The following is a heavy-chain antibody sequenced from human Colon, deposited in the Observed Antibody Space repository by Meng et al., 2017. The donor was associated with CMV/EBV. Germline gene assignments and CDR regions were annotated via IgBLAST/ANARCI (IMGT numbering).Heavy chain of an antibody. CDR3: ARDWQGANYYYYGMDV. CDR1: GYTFTSYD. CDR2: INPADGST. J-gene: IGHJ6*01. V-gene: IGHV1-46*01. Sequence: ASVKVSCKASGYTFTSYDINWVRQATGQGLEWMGMINPADGSTTYAQSFQGRVTMTRDTSTSIAYMELRSLRSDDSAVYYCARDWQGANYYYYGMDVWGQGTTVTVSS. D-gene: IGHD3-16*01.